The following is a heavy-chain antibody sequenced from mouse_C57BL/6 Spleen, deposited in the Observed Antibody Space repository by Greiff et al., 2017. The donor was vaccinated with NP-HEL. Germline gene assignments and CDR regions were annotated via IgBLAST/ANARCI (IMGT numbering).Heavy chain of an antibody. Sequence: QVQLKESGAELVKPGASVKISCKASGYAFSSYWMNWVKQRPGKGLEWIGQIYPGDGDTNYNGKFKGKATLTADKSSSTAYMQLSSLTSEDSAVYYCTRTGYDYDGYAMDYWGQGTSVTVSS. J-gene: IGHJ4*01. D-gene: IGHD2-4*01. CDR3: TRTGYDYDGYAMDY. CDR2: IYPGDGDT. V-gene: IGHV1-80*01. CDR1: GYAFSSYW.